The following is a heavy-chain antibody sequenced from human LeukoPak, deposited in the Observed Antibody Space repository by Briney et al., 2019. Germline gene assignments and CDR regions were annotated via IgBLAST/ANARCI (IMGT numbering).Heavy chain of an antibody. V-gene: IGHV4-4*07. J-gene: IGHJ6*04. CDR1: GGSISSYY. Sequence: SETLSLTCTVSGGSISSYYWSWIRQPAGKGLEWIGRIYTSGSTNYNPSLKGRVTMSVDTSKNQFSLKLSSVTAADTAVYYCARDLTRITMVRGAIMDVWGKGTTVTVSS. D-gene: IGHD3-10*01. CDR3: ARDLTRITMVRGAIMDV. CDR2: IYTSGST.